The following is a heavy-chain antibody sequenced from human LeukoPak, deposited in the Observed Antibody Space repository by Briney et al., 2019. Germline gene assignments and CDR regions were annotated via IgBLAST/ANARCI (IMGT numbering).Heavy chain of an antibody. V-gene: IGHV4-59*01. Sequence: SETLSLTCTVSAGSISSYYWSWIRQPPGKGLEWIGYIYSSGSTNYNPSLKSRVTISVDTSKNQFSLKLSSVTAADTAVYYCARVDEGGYYYYGMEVWGQGTTVTVSS. CDR2: IYSSGST. CDR3: ARVDEGGYYYYGMEV. D-gene: IGHD3-16*01. CDR1: AGSISSYY. J-gene: IGHJ6*02.